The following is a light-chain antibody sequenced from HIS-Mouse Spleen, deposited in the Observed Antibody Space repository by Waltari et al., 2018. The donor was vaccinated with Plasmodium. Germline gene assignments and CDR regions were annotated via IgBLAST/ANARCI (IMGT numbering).Light chain of an antibody. Sequence: QLVLTQSPSASASLGASVKLTCTLSSGPSSYAIAWHQQPPEKGPRYLMKLNSDGSHSKGDGIPDRFSGSSSGAERYLTISSLQSEDEADYYCQTWGTGFWVFGGGTKLTVL. CDR3: QTWGTGFWV. V-gene: IGLV4-69*01. CDR1: SGPSSYA. J-gene: IGLJ3*02. CDR2: LNSDGSH.